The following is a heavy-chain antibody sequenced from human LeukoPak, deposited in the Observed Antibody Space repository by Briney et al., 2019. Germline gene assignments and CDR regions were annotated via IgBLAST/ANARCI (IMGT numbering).Heavy chain of an antibody. V-gene: IGHV1-18*01. D-gene: IGHD2-21*02. CDR3: AIYCGGDCSRESN. CDR2: INTYNGRT. Sequence: GAAVKDSCKASGYTFNNYDINWVRQAPGQGLEWMGWINTYNGRTNYAQKLQGRVTMTTDTSTSTAYMELRSLRSDDTAVYYCAIYCGGDCSRESNWGQGTLVTVSS. CDR1: GYTFNNYD. J-gene: IGHJ4*02.